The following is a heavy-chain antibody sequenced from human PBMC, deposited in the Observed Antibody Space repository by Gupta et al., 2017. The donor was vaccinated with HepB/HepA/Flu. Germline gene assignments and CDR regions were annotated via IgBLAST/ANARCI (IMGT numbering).Heavy chain of an antibody. CDR3: ARDVAITICGVVHSFDP. CDR1: GGSFSGYY. CDR2: INHSGST. V-gene: IGHV4-34*01. Sequence: QVQLQQWGAGLLKPSETLSLTCAVYGGSFSGYYWSWIRQPPGKGLEWIGEINHSGSTNYNPSLKRRVTISVDTSKNQFSLKLSSVTAADTAVYYCARDVAITICGVVHSFDPWGQGTLVTVSS. D-gene: IGHD3-3*01. J-gene: IGHJ5*02.